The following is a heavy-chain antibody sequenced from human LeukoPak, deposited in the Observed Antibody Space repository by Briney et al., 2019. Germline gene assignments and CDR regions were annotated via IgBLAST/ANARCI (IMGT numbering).Heavy chain of an antibody. CDR2: IRSKANSYAT. Sequence: PGGSLRLSCAASGFSFSGSAMHWVRQASGKGLEWGGSIRSKANSYATAYAASVNGRFTISRNDSKNTAYLQLNSLKTEDTAVYYCTSPKRYGDYGNDYCGQGTLVTVSS. J-gene: IGHJ4*02. CDR1: GFSFSGSA. CDR3: TSPKRYGDYGNDY. V-gene: IGHV3-73*01. D-gene: IGHD4-17*01.